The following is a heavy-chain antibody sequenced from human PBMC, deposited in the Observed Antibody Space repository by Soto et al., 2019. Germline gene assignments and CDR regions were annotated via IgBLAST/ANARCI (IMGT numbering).Heavy chain of an antibody. CDR2: IIPIFGTA. J-gene: IGHJ6*02. CDR3: ARDDIVVVPAVLRDYYYYYGMDV. D-gene: IGHD2-2*01. V-gene: IGHV1-69*01. CDR1: GGTFSSYA. Sequence: QVQLVQSGAEVKKPGSSVKVSCKASGGTFSSYAISWVRQAPGQGLEWMGGIIPIFGTANYAQKFQGRVTITADESTSTGYMELSSLRSEDTAVYYCARDDIVVVPAVLRDYYYYYGMDVWGPGTTVTVS.